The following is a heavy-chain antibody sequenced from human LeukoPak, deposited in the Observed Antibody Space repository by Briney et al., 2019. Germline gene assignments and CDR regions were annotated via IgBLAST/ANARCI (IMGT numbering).Heavy chain of an antibody. J-gene: IGHJ4*02. Sequence: KRGESLQISCKGSEYRFTNYWTSWVRQMPGKVLEWMGIIYPVDSDTRYSPSFQVQVNISSAHSISTAYLQSSSLKPSLTTMSLRARGPDGGSFFLSEIDYWGQGTLVTVFS. D-gene: IGHD1-26*01. V-gene: IGHV5-51*01. CDR2: IYPVDSDT. CDR1: EYRFTNYW. CDR3: ARGPDGGSFFLSEIDY.